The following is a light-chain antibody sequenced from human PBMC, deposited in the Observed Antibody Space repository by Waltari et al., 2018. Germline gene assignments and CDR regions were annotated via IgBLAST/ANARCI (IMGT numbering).Light chain of an antibody. J-gene: IGKJ4*01. Sequence: DIQLTQSPSFLSASVGDRVIITCRASQGINSYLAWYQQKPVKAPKLLIYGASTLQSGVPSRFSGSGSGTEFTLTISSLHPGDLATYYCQQLSSYPLTFGGGTKVEIK. CDR1: QGINSY. CDR2: GAS. V-gene: IGKV1-9*01. CDR3: QQLSSYPLT.